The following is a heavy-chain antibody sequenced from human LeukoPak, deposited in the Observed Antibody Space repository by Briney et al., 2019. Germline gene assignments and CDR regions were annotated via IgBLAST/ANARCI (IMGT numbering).Heavy chain of an antibody. D-gene: IGHD3-10*01. CDR3: ARVGQESGYYFDY. Sequence: PGGSLRLSCAASGFTFSIFSINWVRQAPGEGLEWVSSISSTSTYIYYADSVRGRFTVSRDNAQNSLFLRMNCLRAEDTAVYYCARVGQESGYYFDYWGQGTLVTVSS. CDR2: ISSTSTYI. J-gene: IGHJ4*02. V-gene: IGHV3-21*01. CDR1: GFTFSIFS.